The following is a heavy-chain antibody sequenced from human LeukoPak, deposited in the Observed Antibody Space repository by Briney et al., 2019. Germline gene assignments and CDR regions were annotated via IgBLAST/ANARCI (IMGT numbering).Heavy chain of an antibody. V-gene: IGHV4-59*01. CDR3: ARVTGYMIEDYFDS. J-gene: IGHJ4*02. CDR1: GGSISSYY. Sequence: SETLSLTCTVSGGSISSYYWSWIRQPPGKGLEWIGYIYYSGSTNYNPSLKSRVTISVDTSKNQFSLKLSSVTAADTAVYYCARVTGYMIEDYFDSWGQGTLVTVSS. CDR2: IYYSGST. D-gene: IGHD3-22*01.